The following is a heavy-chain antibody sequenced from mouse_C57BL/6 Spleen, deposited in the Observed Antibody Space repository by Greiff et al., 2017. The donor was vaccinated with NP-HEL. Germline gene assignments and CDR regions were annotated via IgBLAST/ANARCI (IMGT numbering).Heavy chain of an antibody. Sequence: EVQLVESGGGLVKPGGSLKLSCAASGFTFSDYGMHWVRQAPEKGLEWVAYISSGSSTIYYADTVKGRFTISRDNAKNTLFLQMTSLRSEDTAMYYCSRPGDDSNYGNYAMDYWGQGTSVTVSS. J-gene: IGHJ4*01. D-gene: IGHD2-5*01. CDR3: SRPGDDSNYGNYAMDY. V-gene: IGHV5-17*01. CDR1: GFTFSDYG. CDR2: ISSGSSTI.